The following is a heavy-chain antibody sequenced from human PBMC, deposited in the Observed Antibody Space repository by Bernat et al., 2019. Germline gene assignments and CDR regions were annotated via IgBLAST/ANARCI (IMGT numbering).Heavy chain of an antibody. V-gene: IGHV4-34*01. CDR3: ARGTAVVGGAATVWFDP. CDR2: INHSGST. Sequence: QVQLQQWGAGLLKPSETLSLTCAVYGGSFSGYYWSWIRQPPGKGLEWIGEINHSGSTNYNPSLKSRVTISVDTSKNQFSLKLSSVTAADTAVYYCARGTAVVGGAATVWFDPWGQGTLVTVSS. CDR1: GGSFSGYY. J-gene: IGHJ5*02. D-gene: IGHD2-15*01.